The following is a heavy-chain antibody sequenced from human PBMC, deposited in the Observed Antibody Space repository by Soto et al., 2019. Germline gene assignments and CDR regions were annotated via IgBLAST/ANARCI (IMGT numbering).Heavy chain of an antibody. V-gene: IGHV4-31*03. Sequence: TLSLTCTVSGGSMSSGGYYWSWIRQHPGKGLEWIGYIYYSGSTYYNPSLKSRVTISVDTSKNQFSLKLSSVTAADTAVYYCASTDYDSSGYFLWGQGTLVTVSS. CDR1: GGSMSSGGYY. J-gene: IGHJ4*02. CDR3: ASTDYDSSGYFL. CDR2: IYYSGST. D-gene: IGHD3-22*01.